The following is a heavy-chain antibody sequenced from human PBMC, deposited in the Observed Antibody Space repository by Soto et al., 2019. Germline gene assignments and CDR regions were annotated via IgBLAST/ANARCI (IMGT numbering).Heavy chain of an antibody. CDR2: ISAYNGNT. Sequence: GASVKVSCKASGYTFTSYGISWVRQAPGQGLEWMGWISAYNGNTNYVQKLQGRVTMTTDTSTSTAYMELRSLRSDDTAVYYCARDVGEGYYDSSGPLDWGQGTLVTVS. CDR3: ARDVGEGYYDSSGPLD. D-gene: IGHD3-22*01. J-gene: IGHJ4*02. V-gene: IGHV1-18*01. CDR1: GYTFTSYG.